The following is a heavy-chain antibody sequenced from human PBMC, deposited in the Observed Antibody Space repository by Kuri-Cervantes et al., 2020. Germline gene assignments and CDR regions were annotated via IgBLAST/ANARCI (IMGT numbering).Heavy chain of an antibody. CDR3: ATYFVGVGGRGN. CDR1: RTSVSSGFHH. CDR2: IYPDQNN. V-gene: IGHV4-61*01. J-gene: IGHJ4*02. Sequence: SETLSLTCTVSRTSVSSGFHHWSWIRQPPGKKLEWIGCIYPDQNNRYNPSLQSRVAISVDTSKNQFSLNLSSVTAADTAVYYCATYFVGVGGRGNWGQGILVTVSS. D-gene: IGHD2-21*01.